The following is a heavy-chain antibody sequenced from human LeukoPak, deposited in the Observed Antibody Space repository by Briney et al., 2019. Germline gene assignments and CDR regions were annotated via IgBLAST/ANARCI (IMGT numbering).Heavy chain of an antibody. CDR3: ARWVSGWSGGPYTWFDP. V-gene: IGHV1-18*01. CDR2: ISAYNGKT. D-gene: IGHD6-19*01. Sequence: ASVKVSCKAAGYTVTSYGISWGRQAPGQGLEWRGWISAYNGKTNYAQKLQGRGTMTTATSTSTAYLEPRSLRSDDTAVYYCARWVSGWSGGPYTWFDPWGQGTLVTVSS. CDR1: GYTVTSYG. J-gene: IGHJ5*02.